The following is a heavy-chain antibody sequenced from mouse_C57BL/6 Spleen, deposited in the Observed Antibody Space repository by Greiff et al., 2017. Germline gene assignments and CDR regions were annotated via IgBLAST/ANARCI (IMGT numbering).Heavy chain of an antibody. CDR2: IDPEDGDP. J-gene: IGHJ3*01. D-gene: IGHD3-2*02. CDR3: SLDSSAFAY. V-gene: IGHV14-1*01. CDR1: GFNIKDSY. Sequence: EVQLQQSGAELVRPGASVKLSCTASGFNIKDSYMHWVKQRPEQGLEWVGRIDPEDGDPEYAPQFQGKATMTADTSSNTAYLQLSSLTSEDTAVYYCSLDSSAFAYWGQGTLVTVSA.